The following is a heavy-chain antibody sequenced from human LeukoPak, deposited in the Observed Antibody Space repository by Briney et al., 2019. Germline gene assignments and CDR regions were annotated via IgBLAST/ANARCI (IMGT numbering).Heavy chain of an antibody. Sequence: GGALRLSCAASGFTFTMFGMNWVRQAPGKGLEWVSYIYGNSGIKYYAASVQGRFTISRDNAQDSVFLQMTSLRVDDTAVYYCARTYDFGRGPPGDAFDNWGQGTLVTVPS. D-gene: IGHD3-3*01. CDR3: ARTYDFGRGPPGDAFDN. J-gene: IGHJ3*02. V-gene: IGHV3-48*01. CDR2: IYGNSGIK. CDR1: GFTFTMFG.